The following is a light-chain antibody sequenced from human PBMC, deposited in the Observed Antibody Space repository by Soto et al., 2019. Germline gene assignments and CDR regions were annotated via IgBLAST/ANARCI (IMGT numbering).Light chain of an antibody. V-gene: IGLV2-14*01. Sequence: QSALTQPASVSGSPGQSITISCTGTSGDVGGYYYASWYQQLPGKAPNLMISEVSNRPSGVSNRFSGSKSGNTASLTISGLQAEDEADYYCSSYTAGGTIFGTGTKLTVL. CDR3: SSYTAGGTI. CDR1: SGDVGGYYY. CDR2: EVS. J-gene: IGLJ1*01.